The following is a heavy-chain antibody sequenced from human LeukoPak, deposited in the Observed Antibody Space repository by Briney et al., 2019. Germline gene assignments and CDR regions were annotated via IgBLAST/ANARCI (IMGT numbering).Heavy chain of an antibody. D-gene: IGHD3-22*01. Sequence: GGSLRLSCAVSGFTFSSYGMHWVRQAPGKGLEWVAVISFDGRNKYYADSVKGRFTISRDNSKNTLYLQMNSLRAEDTAVYYCAKDHDSSGYYYIDYWGQGTLVTVSS. J-gene: IGHJ4*02. CDR1: GFTFSSYG. V-gene: IGHV3-30*18. CDR2: ISFDGRNK. CDR3: AKDHDSSGYYYIDY.